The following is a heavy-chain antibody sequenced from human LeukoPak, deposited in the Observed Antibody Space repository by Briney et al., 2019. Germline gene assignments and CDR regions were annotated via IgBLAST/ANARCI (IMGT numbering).Heavy chain of an antibody. J-gene: IGHJ4*02. CDR1: GFTFSSYS. CDR2: ISSSSSTI. Sequence: GGSLRLSCAASGFTFSSYSMNWVRQAPGKGLEWVSYISSSSSTIYYADSVKGRFTISRDNAKNSLHLQMNSLRDEDTAVYYCAKELFDWLYDYWGQGTLVTVSS. CDR3: AKELFDWLYDY. D-gene: IGHD3-9*01. V-gene: IGHV3-48*02.